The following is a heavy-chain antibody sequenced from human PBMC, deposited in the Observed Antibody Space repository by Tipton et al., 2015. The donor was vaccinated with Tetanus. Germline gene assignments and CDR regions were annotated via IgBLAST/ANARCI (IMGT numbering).Heavy chain of an antibody. CDR3: ARLPKHYSASGST. J-gene: IGHJ5*02. Sequence: QSGAEVKKPGESLKISCKGSGYSFTSYWIGWVRQMPGKGLEWIGIIYPGDSDATYSPSFQGQVTISLDKSISTAYLQWASLKPSDTAIYFCARLPKHYSASGSTWGQGTLVTVSS. CDR2: IYPGDSDA. V-gene: IGHV5-51*01. CDR1: GYSFTSYW. D-gene: IGHD3-10*01.